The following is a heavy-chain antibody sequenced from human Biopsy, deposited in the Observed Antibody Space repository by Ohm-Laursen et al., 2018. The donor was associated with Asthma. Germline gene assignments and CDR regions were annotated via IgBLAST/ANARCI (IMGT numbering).Heavy chain of an antibody. Sequence: SETLSLTCPVSGGSISSSSYYWGWIRRPPGKGLEFIGTIYYSGSTYYNPSLKSRVTLSVDAPKNQFSLKLTSVTAADTAVYYCVSPPGYWGQGTRVTVSS. CDR2: IYYSGST. J-gene: IGHJ4*02. CDR3: VSPPGY. CDR1: GGSISSSSYY. V-gene: IGHV4-39*01.